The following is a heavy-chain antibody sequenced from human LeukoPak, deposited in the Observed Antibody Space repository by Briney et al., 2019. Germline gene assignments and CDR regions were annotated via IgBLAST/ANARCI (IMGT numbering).Heavy chain of an antibody. CDR3: ARHYVWGSYHSDY. CDR1: GGSFSGYY. J-gene: IGHJ4*02. D-gene: IGHD3-16*02. V-gene: IGHV4-34*01. CDR2: INHSGST. Sequence: SETLSLTCAVYGGSFSGYYWSWIRQPPGKGLEWIGEINHSGSTNYNPSLKSRVTISVDTSKNQFSLKLSSVTAADTAVYYCARHYVWGSYHSDYWGQGTLVTVSS.